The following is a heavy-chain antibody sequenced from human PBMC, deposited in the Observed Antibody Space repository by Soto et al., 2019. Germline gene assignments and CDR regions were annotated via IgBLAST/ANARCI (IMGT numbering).Heavy chain of an antibody. J-gene: IGHJ4*02. CDR1: GFAFSTYA. CDR2: ISGSGGST. D-gene: IGHD1-26*01. CDR3: AKDPGVEWELYFDY. V-gene: IGHV3-23*01. Sequence: GGSLRLSCAASGFAFSTYAMSWVRQAPGKGLEWGSAISGSGGSTYSADSVKGRFTISRDNSKNTLYLQMNSLRAEDTAVYYCAKDPGVEWELYFDYWGQGTLVTVSS.